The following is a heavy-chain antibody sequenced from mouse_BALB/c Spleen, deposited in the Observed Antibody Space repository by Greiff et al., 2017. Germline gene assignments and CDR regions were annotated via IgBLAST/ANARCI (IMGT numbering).Heavy chain of an antibody. CDR3: ARQNYYRRFAY. V-gene: IGHV5-12-1*01. CDR2: ISSGGGST. Sequence: EVQRVESGGGLVKPGGSLKLSCAASGFAFSSYDMSWVRQTPEKRLAWVAYISSGGGSTYYPDTVKGRFTISRDNAKNTLYLQMSSLKSEDTAMYYCARQNYYRRFAYWGQGTLVTVSA. CDR1: GFAFSSYD. J-gene: IGHJ3*01. D-gene: IGHD1-1*01.